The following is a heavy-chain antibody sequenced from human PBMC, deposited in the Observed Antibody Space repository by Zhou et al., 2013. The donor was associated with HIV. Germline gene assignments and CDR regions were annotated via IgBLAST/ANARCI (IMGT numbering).Heavy chain of an antibody. CDR2: IIPIFGTA. CDR3: ATWRDPYYDILTGQGLYYYYYMDV. J-gene: IGHJ6*03. CDR1: GGTFSSYA. Sequence: QVQLVQSGAEVKKPGSSVKVSCKASGGTFSSYAISWVRQAPGQGLEWMGGIIPIFGTANYAQKFQGRVTITTDESTSTAYMELSSLRSEDTAVYYCATWRDPYYDILTGQGLYYYYYMDVWGKGTTVTVSS. V-gene: IGHV1-69*05. D-gene: IGHD3-9*01.